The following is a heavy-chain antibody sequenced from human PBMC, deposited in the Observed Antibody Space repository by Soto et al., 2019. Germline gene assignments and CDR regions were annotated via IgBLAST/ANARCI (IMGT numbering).Heavy chain of an antibody. Sequence: QVQLKQWCAGLVKPSETLSLTCAVYGGSFSNYYWCWIRQPLGKGLEWIGEINHSGTNNYNPSLKSPVTLSVDTAKNQFSLKLSSVTAAHTAVYYCARGRITGTATMGYWGQGTLVTGSS. V-gene: IGHV4-34*01. CDR2: INHSGTN. D-gene: IGHD1-20*01. CDR3: ARGRITGTATMGY. CDR1: GGSFSNYY. J-gene: IGHJ4*02.